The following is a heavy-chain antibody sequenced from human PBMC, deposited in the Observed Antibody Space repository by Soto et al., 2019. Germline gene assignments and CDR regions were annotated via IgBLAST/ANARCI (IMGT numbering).Heavy chain of an antibody. CDR3: AKTAFTFGGVIVNLFDY. CDR2: ISGSGGST. V-gene: IGHV3-23*01. J-gene: IGHJ4*02. CDR1: GFTFSSYA. Sequence: GGSLRLSCAASGFTFSSYAMSWVRQAPGKGLEWVSAISGSGGSTYYADSVKGRFTISRDNSKNTLYLQMNSLRAEDTAVYYCAKTAFTFGGVIVNLFDYWGQGTLVTVSS. D-gene: IGHD3-16*02.